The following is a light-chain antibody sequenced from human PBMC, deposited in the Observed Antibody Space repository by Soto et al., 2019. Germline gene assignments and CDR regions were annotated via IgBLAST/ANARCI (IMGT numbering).Light chain of an antibody. J-gene: IGKJ1*01. V-gene: IGKV3-20*01. CDR2: GVS. CDR3: QHYVSSPET. Sequence: EIVLTQSPGTLSLSPGERATLSCRASQSVSSSYLAWYQQKPGQAPWLFFFGVSSRVSGILYWFSGSWSGRVFTLTIGSLVPLDFAVFFCQHYVSSPETFGQGTKVDIK. CDR1: QSVSSSY.